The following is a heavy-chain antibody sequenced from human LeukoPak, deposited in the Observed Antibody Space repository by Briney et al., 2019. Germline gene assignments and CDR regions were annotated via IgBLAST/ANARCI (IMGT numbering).Heavy chain of an antibody. V-gene: IGHV1-18*01. D-gene: IGHD1/OR15-1a*01. CDR1: GYTFSNYG. CDR3: ARTAPGTSLGGYYYYMDV. Sequence: ASVKVPCKASGYTFSNYGIIWVRQAPGQGLEWMGWISAYNGNTNYAQKVQGRLTMTTDTSTSTSHMELRSLRSEDTAVYYCARTAPGTSLGGYYYYMDVWGKGTTVTVSS. J-gene: IGHJ6*03. CDR2: ISAYNGNT.